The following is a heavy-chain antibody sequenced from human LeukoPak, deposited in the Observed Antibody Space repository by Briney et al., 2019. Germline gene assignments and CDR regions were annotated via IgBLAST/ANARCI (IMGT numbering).Heavy chain of an antibody. D-gene: IGHD2-15*01. CDR2: IYTRGTT. CDR3: ARADRGYCSGASCYGFDP. J-gene: IGHJ5*02. V-gene: IGHV4-4*07. CDR1: GGSMNNYY. Sequence: SETLSLTCTVSGGSMNNYYWNWIRQSAGKGLEWLGYIYTRGTTNYNPSLKSRLTMSVETSRNQFSLKLCSVTAADTAVYYCARADRGYCSGASCYGFDPWGQGTLVTVSS.